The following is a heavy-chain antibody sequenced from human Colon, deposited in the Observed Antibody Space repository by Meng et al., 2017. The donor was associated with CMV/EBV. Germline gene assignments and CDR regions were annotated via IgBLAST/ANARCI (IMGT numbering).Heavy chain of an antibody. V-gene: IGHV4-39*01. CDR3: ARQGTVVEAGTRASYFDY. D-gene: IGHD1-1*01. Sequence: SIINSSPHWGWIRQTPGKALEWIANIYYTGITYYTPSLRSRVALSVDRSKNQFSLRLTSVTAADTAIYHCARQGTVVEAGTRASYFDYWGQGALVTVSS. J-gene: IGHJ4*02. CDR2: IYYTGIT. CDR1: SIINSSPH.